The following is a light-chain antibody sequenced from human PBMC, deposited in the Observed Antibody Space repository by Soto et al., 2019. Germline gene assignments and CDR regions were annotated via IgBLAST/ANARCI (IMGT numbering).Light chain of an antibody. CDR3: QQYNNWPPWT. J-gene: IGKJ1*01. CDR1: QTVRSN. CDR2: NAS. V-gene: IGKV3-15*01. Sequence: EIVMTQSPAALSVSPGERATLSCKASQTVRSNLAWYQQKPGQAPRLLIFNASARATGIPARFSGSGSGIDFTLTISSLQSEDFAVYYCQQYNNWPPWTFGQGTKVESK.